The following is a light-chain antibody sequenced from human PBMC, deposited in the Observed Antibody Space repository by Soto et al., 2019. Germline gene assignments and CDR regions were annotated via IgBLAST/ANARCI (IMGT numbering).Light chain of an antibody. J-gene: IGKJ5*01. Sequence: EIVLTQSPGTLSLSPGERATLSCMASQSVSSSYLAWYQQKPGQAPRLLIYGASSRATGIPDRFSGSGSGTDFTLTISRLEPEDFAVYYCQQYNTWPPITFGQGTRLEIK. CDR3: QQYNTWPPIT. CDR1: QSVSSSY. CDR2: GAS. V-gene: IGKV3-20*01.